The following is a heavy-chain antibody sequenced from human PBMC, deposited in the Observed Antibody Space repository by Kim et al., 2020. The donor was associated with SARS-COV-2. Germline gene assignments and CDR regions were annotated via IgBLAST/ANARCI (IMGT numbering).Heavy chain of an antibody. CDR2: ISGSGGST. D-gene: IGHD7-27*01. Sequence: GGSLRLSCAASGFTFSSYAMSWVRQAPGKGLEWVSAISGSGGSTYYADSVKGRFTISRDNSKNTLYLQMNSLRAEDTAVYYCATVPLLGINSHGMDVWGQGTTVTVSS. CDR1: GFTFSSYA. J-gene: IGHJ6*02. CDR3: ATVPLLGINSHGMDV. V-gene: IGHV3-23*01.